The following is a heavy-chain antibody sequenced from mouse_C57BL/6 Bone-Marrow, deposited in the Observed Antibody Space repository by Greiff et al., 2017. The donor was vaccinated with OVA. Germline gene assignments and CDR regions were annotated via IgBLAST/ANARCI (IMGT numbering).Heavy chain of an antibody. CDR2: IYPRSGNT. J-gene: IGHJ1*03. Sequence: VQLQQSGAELARPGASVKLSCKASGYTFTSYGISWVKQRTGQGLEWIGEIYPRSGNTYYNEKFKGKATLTADKSSSTAYMELRSLTSEDSAVYVCARSDGYYVDWYCDVWGTGTTVTVSS. V-gene: IGHV1-81*01. CDR1: GYTFTSYG. D-gene: IGHD2-3*01. CDR3: ARSDGYYVDWYCDV.